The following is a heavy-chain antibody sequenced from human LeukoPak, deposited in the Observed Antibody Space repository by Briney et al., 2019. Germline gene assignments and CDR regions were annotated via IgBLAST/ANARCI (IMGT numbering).Heavy chain of an antibody. D-gene: IGHD5-24*01. V-gene: IGHV1-58*02. Sequence: SVKVACKASGFTLTSSAMQWVRQARGQRLEWIGWIVVGSGNTNYAQKFQERVTITRDMSTSTAYMELSSLRCDDPAVYYCAAAYVAVGYIDAFACSGQGRMVTVSS. CDR3: AAAYVAVGYIDAFAC. CDR2: IVVGSGNT. J-gene: IGHJ3*01. CDR1: GFTLTSSA.